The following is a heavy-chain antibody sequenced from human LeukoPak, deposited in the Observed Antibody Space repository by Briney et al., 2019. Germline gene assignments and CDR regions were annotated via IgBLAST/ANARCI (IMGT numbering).Heavy chain of an antibody. D-gene: IGHD3-10*01. CDR3: ARCPKGVYYYYMDV. V-gene: IGHV4-59*01. CDR1: GGSLNNYY. J-gene: IGHJ6*03. CDR2: TSYSENT. Sequence: PSETLSLTCTVSGGSLNNYYWGWIRQPPGKGLEWIGYTSYSENTDYNPSLKSRVTISVDTSKNQFSLKLTSVTAADTAVYYCARCPKGVYYYYMDVWGKGTTVTVSS.